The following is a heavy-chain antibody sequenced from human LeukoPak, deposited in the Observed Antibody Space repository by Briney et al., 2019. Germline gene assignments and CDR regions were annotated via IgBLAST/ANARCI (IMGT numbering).Heavy chain of an antibody. J-gene: IGHJ4*02. D-gene: IGHD3-22*01. Sequence: GGSLRLSCAASKFTFSLYSMNWVRQAPGKGLEWMANIRQDGSDKFYADSLKGRFTISRDNAKNSVFLQMNSLRAEDTAVYYCAKSYYESSGYYSNLDYWGQGTLVTVSS. V-gene: IGHV3-7*01. CDR1: KFTFSLYS. CDR2: IRQDGSDK. CDR3: AKSYYESSGYYSNLDY.